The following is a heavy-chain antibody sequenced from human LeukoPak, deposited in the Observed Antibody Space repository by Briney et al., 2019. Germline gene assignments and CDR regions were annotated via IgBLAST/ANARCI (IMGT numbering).Heavy chain of an antibody. CDR1: GGSISSSGYY. D-gene: IGHD6-25*01. Sequence: SETLSLTCTVSGGSISSSGYYWGWIRQPPGKGREWIGSIYYSGSTYYNPSLKGRVTISVDTSKNQFSLKLSSVAAADTAVYYCARDPTAAGKGAWFDPWGQGTLVTVSS. J-gene: IGHJ5*02. CDR3: ARDPTAAGKGAWFDP. V-gene: IGHV4-39*02. CDR2: IYYSGST.